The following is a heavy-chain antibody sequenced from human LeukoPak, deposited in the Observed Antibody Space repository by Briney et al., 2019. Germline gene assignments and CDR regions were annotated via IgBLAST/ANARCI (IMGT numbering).Heavy chain of an antibody. J-gene: IGHJ4*02. V-gene: IGHV1-2*06. CDR3: VRVFTLRATVIPFDY. Sequence: ASVKVSCKASGYTFTGYYMHWVRQAPGQGLEWMGRINPNSGGTNYAQKFQGRVTMTRDTSISTAYMELSRLRSDDTAVYYCVRVFTLRATVIPFDYWGQGTLVTVSS. D-gene: IGHD4-17*01. CDR2: INPNSGGT. CDR1: GYTFTGYY.